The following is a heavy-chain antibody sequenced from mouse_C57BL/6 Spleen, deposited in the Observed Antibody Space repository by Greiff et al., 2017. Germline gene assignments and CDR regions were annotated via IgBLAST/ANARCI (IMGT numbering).Heavy chain of an antibody. CDR3: ARDLLRSSWFAY. Sequence: VKLVESGPELVKPGASVKISCKASGYAFSSSWMNWVKQRPGKGLEWIGRIYPGDGDTNYNGKFKGKATLTADKSSSTAYMQLSSLTSEDSAVYFCARDLLRSSWFAYWGQGTLVTVSA. CDR1: GYAFSSSW. D-gene: IGHD1-1*01. J-gene: IGHJ3*01. CDR2: IYPGDGDT. V-gene: IGHV1-82*01.